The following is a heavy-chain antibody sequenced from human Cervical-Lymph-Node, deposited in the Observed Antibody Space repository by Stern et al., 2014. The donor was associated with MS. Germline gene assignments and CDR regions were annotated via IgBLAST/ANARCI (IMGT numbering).Heavy chain of an antibody. J-gene: IGHJ4*02. CDR2: ISPTTGTT. CDR1: GYTLTNHY. CDR3: ARDIAAAATGFDY. Sequence: VQLVESGAAVREPGNSVKVSCKTSGYTLTNHYIHWVRQAPGHGLEWMGIISPTTGTTTHAQKFQGRVTMTRDTATSTVYMDLSSLRSEDTAVYFCARDIAAAATGFDYWGQGTLLTVSS. V-gene: IGHV1-46*01. D-gene: IGHD6-13*01.